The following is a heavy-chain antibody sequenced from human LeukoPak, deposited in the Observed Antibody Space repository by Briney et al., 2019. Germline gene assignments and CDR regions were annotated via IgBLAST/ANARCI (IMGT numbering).Heavy chain of an antibody. J-gene: IGHJ4*02. V-gene: IGHV3-11*03. CDR2: ISGSSTNT. D-gene: IGHD2-15*01. CDR3: TRHPAEGDY. CDR1: GFIFSDFY. Sequence: GGSLRLSCAASGFIFSDFYMSWIRQAPGKGLESVSYISGSSTNTNYADSVKGRFTISRDNAKNSLYLQMNSLRPEDTAVYYCTRHPAEGDYWGQGTLVTVYS.